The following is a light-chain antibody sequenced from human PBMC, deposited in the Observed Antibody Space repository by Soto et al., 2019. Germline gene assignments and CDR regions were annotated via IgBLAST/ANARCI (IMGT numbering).Light chain of an antibody. J-gene: IGKJ1*01. CDR3: QQYNNPWT. Sequence: DIQMTQSPSTLSASVGDRVTITCRASQSISSWLAWYQQKPGKAPKLLIYKASSLESGVPSRFSGSGSGTEFTLTISGLQPDDFATYYCQQYNNPWTFGQGTKVEI. CDR1: QSISSW. CDR2: KAS. V-gene: IGKV1-5*03.